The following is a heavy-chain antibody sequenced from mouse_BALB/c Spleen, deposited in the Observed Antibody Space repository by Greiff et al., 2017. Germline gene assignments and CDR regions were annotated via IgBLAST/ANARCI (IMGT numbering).Heavy chain of an antibody. CDR2: ISSGSSTI. V-gene: IGHV5-17*02. CDR3: ARCYDDYDRYYAMDY. Sequence: EVQLVESGGGLVQPGGSLKLSCAASGFTFSSFGMHWVRQAPEKGLEWVAYISSGSSTIYYADTVKGRFTISRDNPKNTLFLQMNSLSSEDTAMYYCARCYDDYDRYYAMDYWGQGTSVTVSS. J-gene: IGHJ4*01. CDR1: GFTFSSFG. D-gene: IGHD2-4*01.